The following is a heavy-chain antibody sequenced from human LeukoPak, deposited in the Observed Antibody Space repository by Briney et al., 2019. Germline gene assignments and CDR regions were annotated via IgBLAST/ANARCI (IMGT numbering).Heavy chain of an antibody. CDR3: ARHPSGDDFWSGYYTSFDY. J-gene: IGHJ4*02. CDR2: IYPGDSDT. V-gene: IGHV5-51*01. D-gene: IGHD3-3*01. Sequence: GESLKISCKGSGYSFTSYWIGWVRQMPGKGLEWMGIIYPGDSDTRYSPSFQGQVTISADKSISTAYLQWSSLKASDTAMYYCARHPSGDDFWSGYYTSFDYWGQGTLVTVSS. CDR1: GYSFTSYW.